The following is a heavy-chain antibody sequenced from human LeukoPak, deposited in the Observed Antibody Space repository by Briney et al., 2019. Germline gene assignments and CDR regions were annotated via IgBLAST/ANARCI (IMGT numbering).Heavy chain of an antibody. V-gene: IGHV3-30*18. CDR2: ISYDGSTK. J-gene: IGHJ6*02. CDR1: GFTFSSYG. Sequence: GGSLRLSCAASGFTFSSYGMHWVRQAPGKGLEWVAVISYDGSTKYYADSVKGRFTISRDNSKNTLYLQMNSLRAEDTAVYYCAKDRGVTATYGMDVWGQGTTVTVSS. CDR3: AKDRGVTATYGMDV. D-gene: IGHD2-21*02.